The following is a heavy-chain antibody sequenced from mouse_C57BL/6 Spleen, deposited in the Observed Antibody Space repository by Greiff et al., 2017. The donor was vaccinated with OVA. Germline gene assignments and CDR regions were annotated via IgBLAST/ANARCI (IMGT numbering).Heavy chain of an antibody. CDR1: GYTFTSYW. Sequence: QVQLQQPGAELVMPGASVKLSCKASGYTFTSYWMHWVKQRPGQGLEWIGEIDPSDSYTNYNQKFKGKSTLTVDKSSSTAYMQLSSLTSEDSAVYYGARGTMVTTNWYFDVWGTGTTVTVSS. CDR2: IDPSDSYT. D-gene: IGHD2-2*01. J-gene: IGHJ1*03. CDR3: ARGTMVTTNWYFDV. V-gene: IGHV1-69*01.